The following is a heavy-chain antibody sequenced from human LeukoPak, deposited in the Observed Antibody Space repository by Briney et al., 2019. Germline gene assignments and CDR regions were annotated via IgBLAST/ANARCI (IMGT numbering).Heavy chain of an antibody. CDR3: ARAPIVVVPAAIPSEYYYYYYMDV. CDR1: GGSISSYY. V-gene: IGHV4-59*01. Sequence: SETLSLTCTVSGGSISSYYWSWIRQPPGKGLEWIGYIYYSGSTNYNPSLKCRVTISVDTSKNQSSLKLSSVTAADTAVYYCARAPIVVVPAAIPSEYYYYYYMDVWGKGTTVTISS. CDR2: IYYSGST. J-gene: IGHJ6*03. D-gene: IGHD2-2*01.